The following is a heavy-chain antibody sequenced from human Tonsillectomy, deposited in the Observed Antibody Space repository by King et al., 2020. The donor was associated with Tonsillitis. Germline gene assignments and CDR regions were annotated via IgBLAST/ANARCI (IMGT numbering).Heavy chain of an antibody. CDR3: AKDISTVVTWLDN. CDR1: GFTFSSYA. V-gene: IGHV3-23*04. Sequence: VQLVESGGGLVQPGGSLRLSCAASGFTFSSYAMNWVRRAPGKGLEWVSXXSGSGGGGSTYYAASVKGRFTISRXNSKNTLYLQMNSLRAEDTAVYYCAKDISTVVTWLDNWGQGNLVTVSS. D-gene: IGHD4-23*01. J-gene: IGHJ4*02. CDR2: XSGSGGGGST.